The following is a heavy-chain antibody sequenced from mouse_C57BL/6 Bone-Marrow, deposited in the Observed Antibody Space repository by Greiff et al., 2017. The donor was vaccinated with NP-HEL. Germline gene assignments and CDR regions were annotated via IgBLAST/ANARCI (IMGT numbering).Heavy chain of an antibody. Sequence: EVQRVESGGGLVKPGGSLKLSCAASGFTFSSYAMSWVRQTPEKRLEWVATISDGGSYTYYPDNVTGRFTISRDNDKNNLYLQMSHLKSEDTAMYYCARDRYYYGSSYAMDYWGQGTSVTVSS. CDR3: ARDRYYYGSSYAMDY. V-gene: IGHV5-4*01. J-gene: IGHJ4*01. D-gene: IGHD1-1*01. CDR1: GFTFSSYA. CDR2: ISDGGSYT.